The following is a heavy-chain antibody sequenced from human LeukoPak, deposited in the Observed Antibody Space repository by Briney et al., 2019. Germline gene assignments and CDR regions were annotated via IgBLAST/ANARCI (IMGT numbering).Heavy chain of an antibody. CDR1: GYTFTSYY. D-gene: IGHD4-17*01. V-gene: IGHV1-46*01. J-gene: IGHJ4*02. CDR3: ARDSLYGVVDY. Sequence: ASVKVSCKTSGYTFTSYYIHWVRQAPGQGLEWMGIINPSGGSTNYAQKFRSRVTMTRDTSTSTVYMYLSSLRSEDMAVYYCARDSLYGVVDYWGQGTLVTVSS. CDR2: INPSGGST.